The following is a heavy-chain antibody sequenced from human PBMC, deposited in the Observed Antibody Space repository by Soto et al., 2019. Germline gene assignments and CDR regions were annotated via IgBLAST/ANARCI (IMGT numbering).Heavy chain of an antibody. J-gene: IGHJ4*02. V-gene: IGHV4-4*02. D-gene: IGHD1-26*01. CDR2: IHGSGTT. CDR3: ARGSTGALGWRF. Sequence: QAQLQESGPGLVKPSGTLSLTCAVSGETISSDDWCTWVRQPPVKGLAWIAEIHGSGTTNYNPSLRSRVTSSSDTSNNHFSLRLTSVTAADTAFYYCARGSTGALGWRFGGQGILVTV. CDR1: GETISSDDW.